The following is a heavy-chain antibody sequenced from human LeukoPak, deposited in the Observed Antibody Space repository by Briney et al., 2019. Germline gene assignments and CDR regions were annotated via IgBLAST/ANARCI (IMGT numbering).Heavy chain of an antibody. CDR1: GGSISSYY. J-gene: IGHJ4*02. CDR2: IYTSGST. V-gene: IGHV4-4*07. D-gene: IGHD3-3*01. CDR3: ARELRVKRFGVVMIIDY. Sequence: SSETLSLTCTVSGGSISSYYWSWIRQPAGKGLEWIGRIYTSGSTNYNPSLKSRVTMSVDTSKNQFSLKLSSVTAADTAVYYCARELRVKRFGVVMIIDYWGQGTLVTVSS.